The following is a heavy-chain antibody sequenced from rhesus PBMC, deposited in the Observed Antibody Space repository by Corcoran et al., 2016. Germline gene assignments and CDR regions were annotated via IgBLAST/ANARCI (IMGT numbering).Heavy chain of an antibody. D-gene: IGHD6-31*01. V-gene: IGHV7-193*02. J-gene: IGHJ2*01. CDR2: MNTYTGNP. CDR1: GYSFTTYG. Sequence: QVQLVPSGPAVKQPGASVKVSCKASGYSFTTYGMNWLRQAPGQGLVCMGLMNTYTGNPTYAQGFTERFVFSMDTSVSTVYLQISSLKGEDTAVYYCARSEAAAGWYFDLWGPGTPITISS. CDR3: ARSEAAAGWYFDL.